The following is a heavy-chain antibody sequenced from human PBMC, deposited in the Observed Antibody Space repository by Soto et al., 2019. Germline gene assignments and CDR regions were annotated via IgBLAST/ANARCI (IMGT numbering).Heavy chain of an antibody. V-gene: IGHV4-59*01. D-gene: IGHD3-9*01. CDR1: GGSISRYY. Sequence: SETLSLTCTVSGGSISRYYWTWIRQPPGKGLEWIGNIHYTGSTNYNPSLKSRVTISLGTSKSQFSLKLSSVTAADTAAYYCARDLSISYTDWPLDPWGQETLVTVSS. CDR3: ARDLSISYTDWPLDP. CDR2: IHYTGST. J-gene: IGHJ5*01.